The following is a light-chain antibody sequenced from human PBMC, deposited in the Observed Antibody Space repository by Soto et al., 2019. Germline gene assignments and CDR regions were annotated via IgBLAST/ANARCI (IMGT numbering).Light chain of an antibody. CDR2: AAS. CDR1: RAISNY. V-gene: IGKV1-9*01. Sequence: DIQLTQSPSFLSASVGDTVNITCRASRAISNYLAWYQQEPGTPPKLLIYAASTLQSGVPSRFRGSGFATEFTLTITSLQPEDVATYYCQRLDTYPFFGGRTKVEIK. CDR3: QRLDTYPF. J-gene: IGKJ4*01.